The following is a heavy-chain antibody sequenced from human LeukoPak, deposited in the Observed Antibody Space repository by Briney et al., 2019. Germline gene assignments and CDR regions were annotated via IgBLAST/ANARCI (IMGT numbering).Heavy chain of an antibody. J-gene: IGHJ4*02. CDR2: IYYSGST. D-gene: IGHD3-3*01. V-gene: IGHV4-39*01. CDR3: ARHGSYYVFWSGYPDY. CDR1: GGSISSSSYY. Sequence: SETLSLTCTVSGGSISSSSYYWGWIRQPPGKGLEWIGSIYYSGSTYYNPSLKSRVTISVDTSKNQFSLKLSSVTAADTAVYYCARHGSYYVFWSGYPDYWGQGTLVTVSS.